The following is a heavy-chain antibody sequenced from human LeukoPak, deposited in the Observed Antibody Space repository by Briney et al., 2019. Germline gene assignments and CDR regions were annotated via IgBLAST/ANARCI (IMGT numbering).Heavy chain of an antibody. CDR1: GFSFSAYI. CDR2: IRSDGSST. V-gene: IGHV3-64*01. J-gene: IGHJ4*02. Sequence: GGSLRHSCVASGFSFSAYIMHWVRQAPGNGLEYVSVIRSDGSSTFYPNSVNGRFTISRDNSKSTLYLQMGSLRAEDTAVYYCTRRYGGHSGWAGYHDSWGQGTLVTVSS. CDR3: TRRYGGHSGWAGYHDS. D-gene: IGHD6-19*01.